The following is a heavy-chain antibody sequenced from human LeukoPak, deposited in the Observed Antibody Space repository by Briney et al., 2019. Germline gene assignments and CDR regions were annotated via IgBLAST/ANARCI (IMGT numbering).Heavy chain of an antibody. J-gene: IGHJ6*02. Sequence: SETLSLTCTVSGGSISSSYSYWGWIRQPPGKGLEWIGNIYYSGSTYYSPSLTSRVTVSVDTSENQFSLKLSSVTAADTAVYYCARAHSMASYYYGVDVWGQGTTVTVSS. CDR2: IYYSGST. D-gene: IGHD2/OR15-2a*01. CDR3: ARAHSMASYYYGVDV. V-gene: IGHV4-39*07. CDR1: GGSISSSYSY.